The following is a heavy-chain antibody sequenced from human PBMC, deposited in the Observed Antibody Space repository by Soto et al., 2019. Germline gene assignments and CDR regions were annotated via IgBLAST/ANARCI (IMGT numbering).Heavy chain of an antibody. J-gene: IGHJ5*02. V-gene: IGHV4-59*12. CDR3: ARDQLEGNWFDP. D-gene: IGHD1-1*01. CDR2: IYHSGST. CDR1: GGSISSYY. Sequence: XXTLCLACTVSGGSISSYYWRWILQPPGKGLEWIGYIYHSGSTLYNPSLKSRVTISVDKSKNQFSLKLTSVTAADTAVYYCARDQLEGNWFDPWGQGTLVTVSS.